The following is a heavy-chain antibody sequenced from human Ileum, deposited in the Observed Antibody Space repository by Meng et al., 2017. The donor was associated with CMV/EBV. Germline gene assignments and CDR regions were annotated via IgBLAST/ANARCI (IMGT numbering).Heavy chain of an antibody. CDR3: ARDAGGDSMAGELDY. CDR2: INSDGSST. CDR1: GFTFSSYW. D-gene: IGHD3-16*01. Sequence: GGSLRLSCAASGFTFSSYWMHWVRQAPGKGLVWVSRINSDGSSTSYADSVKGRFTISTDNAKNTLYLQMNSLRAEDTAVYYCARDAGGDSMAGELDYWGQGTLVTVSS. J-gene: IGHJ4*02. V-gene: IGHV3-74*01.